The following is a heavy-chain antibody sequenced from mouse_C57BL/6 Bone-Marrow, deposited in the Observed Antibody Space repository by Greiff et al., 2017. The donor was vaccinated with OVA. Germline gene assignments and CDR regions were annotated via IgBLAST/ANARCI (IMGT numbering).Heavy chain of an antibody. J-gene: IGHJ2*01. CDR1: GYTFTDYY. CDR3: ARGGRPADYFDQ. CDR2: INPKNGGT. V-gene: IGHV1-26*01. Sequence: VQLQQSGPELVKPGASVKISCKASGYTFTDYYMNWVKQSHGKSLEWIGDINPKNGGTSYNQKFKGTATLTVDKSSSTAYMELRRLTSEDSAVYYCARGGRPADYFDQWGQGTTLTVSA.